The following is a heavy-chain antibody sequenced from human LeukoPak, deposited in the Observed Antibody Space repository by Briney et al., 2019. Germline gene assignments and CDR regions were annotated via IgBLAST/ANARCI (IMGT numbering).Heavy chain of an antibody. CDR1: GFSFNSDW. D-gene: IGHD2-15*01. CDR3: TRDGDEGGPVDY. J-gene: IGHJ4*02. Sequence: GGSLRLSCAASGFSFNSDWMDWVRQAPGKGLEWVANIKHDKSEKNYLDSVKGRFTISRDNSKNTLYLQMNSLRAEDTAVYYCTRDGDEGGPVDYWGQGTLVTVSS. V-gene: IGHV3-7*01. CDR2: IKHDKSEK.